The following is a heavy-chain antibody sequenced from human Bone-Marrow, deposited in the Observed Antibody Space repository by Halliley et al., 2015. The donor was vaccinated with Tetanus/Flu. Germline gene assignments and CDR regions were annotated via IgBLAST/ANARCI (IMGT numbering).Heavy chain of an antibody. D-gene: IGHD4-17*01. CDR3: GREWSFGDFATDS. Sequence: QVQLVQSGAEVKKPGASVKVSCKTSGYTFPDFAINWVRQAPGQGLEWMGWISPHNGNTTYAQKFQGRLTMTTDSSTSTAYMELTSLRSDDTALYYCGREWSFGDFATDSWGQGTLVTVSS. CDR2: ISPHNGNT. J-gene: IGHJ4*02. CDR1: GYTFPDFA. V-gene: IGHV1-18*01.